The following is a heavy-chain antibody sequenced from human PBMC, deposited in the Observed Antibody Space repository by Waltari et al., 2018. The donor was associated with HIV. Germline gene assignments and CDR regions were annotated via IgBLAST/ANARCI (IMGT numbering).Heavy chain of an antibody. J-gene: IGHJ6*02. CDR1: GFTFSNYD. CDR2: IGTAGDT. D-gene: IGHD1-1*01. V-gene: IGHV3-13*01. CDR3: VRICKLNCYYYYGMDV. Sequence: EVQLVESGGGLVQPGGSLRLSCAASGFTFSNYDMPWVRQATGKGWGWVSGIGTAGDTYYPGSVKGRFTISRENAKNSLHLQMNSLRAGDTAVYYCVRICKLNCYYYYGMDVWGQGTTVTVSS.